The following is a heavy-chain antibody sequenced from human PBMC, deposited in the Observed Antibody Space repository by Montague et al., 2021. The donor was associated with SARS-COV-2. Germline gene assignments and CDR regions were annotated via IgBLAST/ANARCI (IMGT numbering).Heavy chain of an antibody. CDR1: GGSFSGYY. V-gene: IGHV4-34*01. Sequence: SETLFLTCAVYGGSFSGYYWSWIRQPPGKGLEWIGEINHSGSTNYNPSLKSRVTISVDTSKNQFSLKLSSVTAADTAVYYCARGLLGGQPDYWGQGTLVTVSS. CDR2: INHSGST. D-gene: IGHD1-14*01. J-gene: IGHJ4*02. CDR3: ARGLLGGQPDY.